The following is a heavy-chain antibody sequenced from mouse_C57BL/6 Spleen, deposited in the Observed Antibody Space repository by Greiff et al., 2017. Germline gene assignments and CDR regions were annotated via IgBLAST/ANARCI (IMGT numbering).Heavy chain of an antibody. CDR1: GYTFTSYW. Sequence: QVQLKQPGAELVRPGTSVKLSCKASGYTFTSYWMHWVKQRPGQGLEWIGVIDPSDSYTNYNQKFKGKATLTVDTSSSTAYMQLSSLTSEDSAVYYCARGATVDSWGQGTTLTVSS. CDR3: ARGATVDS. D-gene: IGHD1-1*01. CDR2: IDPSDSYT. J-gene: IGHJ2*01. V-gene: IGHV1-59*01.